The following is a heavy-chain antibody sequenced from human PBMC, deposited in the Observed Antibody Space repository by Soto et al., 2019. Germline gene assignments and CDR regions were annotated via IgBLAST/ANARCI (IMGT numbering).Heavy chain of an antibody. V-gene: IGHV1-3*01. Sequence: GASVKVSCKASGYTFTSYAMHWVRQAPGQRLEWMGWINAGNGNTKYSQKFQGRVTITRDTSASTAYMELSSLRSEDTAVYYCARSHLEWLYNWFDPWGQGTMVTSPQ. CDR1: GYTFTSYA. J-gene: IGHJ5*02. D-gene: IGHD3-3*01. CDR2: INAGNGNT. CDR3: ARSHLEWLYNWFDP.